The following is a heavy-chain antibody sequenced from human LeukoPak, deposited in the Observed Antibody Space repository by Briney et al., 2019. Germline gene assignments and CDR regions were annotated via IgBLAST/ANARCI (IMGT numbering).Heavy chain of an antibody. CDR2: IYYSGST. CDR1: GGSISSSSYY. V-gene: IGHV4-39*07. J-gene: IGHJ3*02. Sequence: PSETLSLTCTVSGGSISSSSYYWGWIRQPPGKGLEWIGSIYYSGSTYYNPSLKSRVTISVDTSKNQFSLKLSSVTAADTAVYYCARDWGYCSGGSCYRGAFDIWGQGTMVTVSS. CDR3: ARDWGYCSGGSCYRGAFDI. D-gene: IGHD2-15*01.